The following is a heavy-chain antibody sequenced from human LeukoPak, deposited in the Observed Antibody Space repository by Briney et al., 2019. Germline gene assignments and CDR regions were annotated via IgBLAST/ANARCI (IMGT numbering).Heavy chain of an antibody. Sequence: ASVKVSCKASGYTFSEYYIHWVRRAPGLGLEWMGIINPRGGGTSYAQKFQGRVTLSRDTFTSTVYMDLSSLRPDDTAVYYCARQFHRDDILTDYGMDVWGQGTTVTVSS. J-gene: IGHJ6*02. V-gene: IGHV1-46*01. CDR2: INPRGGGT. CDR1: GYTFSEYY. D-gene: IGHD3-9*01. CDR3: ARQFHRDDILTDYGMDV.